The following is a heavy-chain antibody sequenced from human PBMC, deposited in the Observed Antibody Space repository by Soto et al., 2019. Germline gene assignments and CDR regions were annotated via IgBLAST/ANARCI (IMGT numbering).Heavy chain of an antibody. CDR2: INPNSGGT. CDR3: ATPRLSIGVASETEYYFGY. V-gene: IGHV1-2*04. D-gene: IGHD6-19*01. J-gene: IGHJ4*02. CDR1: GYTFTGYY. Sequence: ASVKVSCKASGYTFTGYYVHWVRQAPGQGLEWMGWINPNSGGTNYAQNFQGWVTMTRDTSISTAYMELSRLTSDDTAVYYCATPRLSIGVASETEYYFGYWLQVTLITFSS.